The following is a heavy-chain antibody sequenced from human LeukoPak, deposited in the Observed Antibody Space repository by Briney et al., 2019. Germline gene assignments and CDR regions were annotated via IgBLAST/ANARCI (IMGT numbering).Heavy chain of an antibody. Sequence: PGGSLRLSCAASGFTFSSYWMHWVRQAPGKGLVWVSRINSDGSSTSYADSVKGRFTISRDNAKNSLYLQMNSLRAEDTAVYYCARDEMATIMSYYYYMDVWGKGTTVTVSS. CDR2: INSDGSST. V-gene: IGHV3-74*01. J-gene: IGHJ6*03. CDR3: ARDEMATIMSYYYYMDV. D-gene: IGHD5-24*01. CDR1: GFTFSSYW.